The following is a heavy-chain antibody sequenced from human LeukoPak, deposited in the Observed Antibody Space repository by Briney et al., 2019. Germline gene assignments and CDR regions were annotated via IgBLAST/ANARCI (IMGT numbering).Heavy chain of an antibody. J-gene: IGHJ4*02. CDR1: GGSIDNSHYY. CDR2: IHYSGST. V-gene: IGHV4-39*01. D-gene: IGHD6-19*01. CDR3: VRLASGLIDY. Sequence: SETLSLTCTVSGGSIDNSHYYWGWVRQPPGEGLEWIASIHYSGSTHYNPSLKSRVTISVDTSKNQFSLKLSSVTAADTAVYYCVRLASGLIDYWGQGTLVTVSS.